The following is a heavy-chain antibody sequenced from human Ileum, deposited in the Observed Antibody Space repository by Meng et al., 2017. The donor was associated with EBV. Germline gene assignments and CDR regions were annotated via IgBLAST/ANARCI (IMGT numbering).Heavy chain of an antibody. CDR3: ARTYYGSYGFDY. CDR1: GYRFTAFG. J-gene: IGHJ4*02. CDR2: ITTYNGDT. D-gene: IGHD3-10*01. V-gene: IGHV1-18*01. Sequence: VRLRLSCAAVKKPGACVNVSFKASGYRFTAFGISWVRTAPGQGPEWMGWITTYNGDTKYAQKFQGRVTMTRVTATNTAYMELTSLRSDDTAVYYCARTYYGSYGFDYWGQGTLVTVSS.